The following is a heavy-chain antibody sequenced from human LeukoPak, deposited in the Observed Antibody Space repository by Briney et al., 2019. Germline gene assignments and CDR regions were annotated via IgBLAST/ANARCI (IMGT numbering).Heavy chain of an antibody. CDR2: IYYSGST. V-gene: IGHV4-39*07. J-gene: IGHJ5*02. Sequence: SETLSLTCTVSGGSIGSNSYYWGWIRQPPGKGLEWIGSIYYSGSTYYNPSLKSRVTISVDTSKNQFSLKLSSVTAADTAVYYCARDLNWFDPWGQGTLVTVSS. CDR1: GGSIGSNSYY. CDR3: ARDLNWFDP.